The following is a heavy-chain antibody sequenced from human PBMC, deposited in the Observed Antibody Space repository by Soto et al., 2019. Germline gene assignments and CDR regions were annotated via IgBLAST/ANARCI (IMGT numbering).Heavy chain of an antibody. CDR3: ARDGPAVTTPGYYYYYGMDV. CDR1: GGSISSGGYY. CDR2: IYYSWST. V-gene: IGHV4-31*03. Sequence: QVQLQESGPGLVKPSQTLSLTCTVSGGSISSGGYYWSWIRQHPGKGLEWIGYIYYSWSTYYNPSLKSRVTISVDTSKNQFTLKLSSVTAADTAVYYCARDGPAVTTPGYYYYYGMDVWGQGTTVTVSS. D-gene: IGHD1-1*01. J-gene: IGHJ6*02.